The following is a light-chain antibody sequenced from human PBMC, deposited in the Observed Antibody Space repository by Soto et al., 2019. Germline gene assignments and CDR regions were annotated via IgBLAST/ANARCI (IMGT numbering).Light chain of an antibody. V-gene: IGKV1-5*03. CDR3: QQYNSYSL. Sequence: DIQMTQSPSTLSASVGDRVIITCRTSRSVSTWLAWYQQKPGKAPKLLIYKASSLESGVPSRFSGSGSGTEFTLTISSLQPDDFATYYCQQYNSYSLFGPGTKVDIK. J-gene: IGKJ3*01. CDR2: KAS. CDR1: RSVSTW.